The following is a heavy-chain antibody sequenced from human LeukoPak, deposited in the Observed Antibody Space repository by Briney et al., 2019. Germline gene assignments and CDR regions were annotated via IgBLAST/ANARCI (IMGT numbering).Heavy chain of an antibody. Sequence: ASVKVSCKASGYTFTSYGISWVRQAPGQGLEWMGWISAYNGNTNYAQKLQGRVTMTTDTSTSTAYMELRSLRSDDTAVYYCARVAIGHCSITSCYYVKDIFDYWGQGTLVTVSS. CDR3: ARVAIGHCSITSCYYVKDIFDY. CDR1: GYTFTSYG. J-gene: IGHJ4*02. D-gene: IGHD2-2*01. V-gene: IGHV1-18*01. CDR2: ISAYNGNT.